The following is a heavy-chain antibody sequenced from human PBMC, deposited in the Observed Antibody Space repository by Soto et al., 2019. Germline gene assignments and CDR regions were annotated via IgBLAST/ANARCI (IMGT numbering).Heavy chain of an antibody. CDR2: INHSGST. D-gene: IGHD6-19*01. Sequence: PSETLSLTCAVYGGSFSGYYWSWIRQPPGKGLEWIGEINHSGSTNYNPSLKSRVTISVDTSKNQFSLKLSSVTAADTAVYYCARGGSSSGWFHYYYYGMDVWGQGTTVTVSS. CDR1: GGSFSGYY. J-gene: IGHJ6*02. V-gene: IGHV4-34*01. CDR3: ARGGSSSGWFHYYYYGMDV.